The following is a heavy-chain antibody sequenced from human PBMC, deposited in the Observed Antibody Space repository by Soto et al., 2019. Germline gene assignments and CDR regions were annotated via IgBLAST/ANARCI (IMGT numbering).Heavy chain of an antibody. CDR1: GGSISSSNW. CDR2: IYHSGST. J-gene: IGHJ6*02. Sequence: QGQLQESGPGLVKPSGTLSLTCAVSGGSISSSNWWSWVRQPPGKGLAWIGEIYHSGSTNYNPSLKSRVTISVDKSKNQFSLKLSSVTAADTAVYYCARVGGYYGYYYYGMDVWGQGTTVTVSS. D-gene: IGHD3-3*01. V-gene: IGHV4-4*02. CDR3: ARVGGYYGYYYYGMDV.